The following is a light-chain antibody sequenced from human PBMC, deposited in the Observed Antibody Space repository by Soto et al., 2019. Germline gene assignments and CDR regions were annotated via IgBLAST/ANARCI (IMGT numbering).Light chain of an antibody. V-gene: IGKV2-28*01. CDR3: MQALQTPRA. CDR1: QSLLHSNGYNY. CDR2: LGS. Sequence: DIVMTQSPLSLPVTPGEPASISCRSSQSLLHSNGYNYLDWYLQKPGQSPQLLIYLGSNRASGVPDRFSGSGSGTDVTLKISRVEAEDFGVYYCMQALQTPRAFGGGTKVEIK. J-gene: IGKJ4*01.